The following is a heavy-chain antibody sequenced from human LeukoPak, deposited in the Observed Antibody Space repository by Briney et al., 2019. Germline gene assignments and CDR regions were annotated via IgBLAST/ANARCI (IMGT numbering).Heavy chain of an antibody. D-gene: IGHD6-19*01. Sequence: QTGGSLRLSCAASGFTFDDYAMHWVRQAPGKGLEWVSGISWNSGSIGYADSVKGRFTISRDNAKNSLYLQMNSLRAEDTALYYCAKVSGGHSSGWFDPWGQGTLVTVSS. V-gene: IGHV3-9*01. J-gene: IGHJ5*02. CDR3: AKVSGGHSSGWFDP. CDR1: GFTFDDYA. CDR2: ISWNSGSI.